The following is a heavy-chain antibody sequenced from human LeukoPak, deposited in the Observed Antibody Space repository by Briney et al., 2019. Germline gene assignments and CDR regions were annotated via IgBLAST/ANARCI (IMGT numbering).Heavy chain of an antibody. V-gene: IGHV3-11*04. J-gene: IGHJ4*02. Sequence: GGSLRLSCAASGFTFSDSYMTWIRQAPGKGLEWVSYISNSGSSIYYADSVKGRFTISRDNSKNTQYLQMNSLRAEDTAVYYCARERTRYSSGSHGGFDYWGQGTLVTVSS. CDR1: GFTFSDSY. CDR2: ISNSGSSI. D-gene: IGHD3-10*01. CDR3: ARERTRYSSGSHGGFDY.